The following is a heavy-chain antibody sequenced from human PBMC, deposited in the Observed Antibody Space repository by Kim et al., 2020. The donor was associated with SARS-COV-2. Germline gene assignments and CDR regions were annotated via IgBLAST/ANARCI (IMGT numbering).Heavy chain of an antibody. CDR2: ITKSSTTI. CDR1: GFTFSAYD. Sequence: GGSLRLSCATSGFTFSAYDMNWVRQAPGKGLEWLSFITKSSTTIYYADSVEGRFTISRDNAKNSLFLQMNSLRDEDTALYFFVRDLMGGALDMWGQGARV. CDR3: VRDLMGGALDM. V-gene: IGHV3-48*02. D-gene: IGHD3-16*01. J-gene: IGHJ3*02.